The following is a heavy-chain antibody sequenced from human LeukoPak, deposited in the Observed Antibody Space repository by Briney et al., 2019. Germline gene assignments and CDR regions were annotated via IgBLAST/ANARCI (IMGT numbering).Heavy chain of an antibody. J-gene: IGHJ4*02. CDR3: AKGRNDPSGYYFDY. Sequence: GGSLRLSCAASGFTFSSYPMNWVRQAPGKGLEWVAAISYDESNKYYADSVKGRFTISRDNSKNTWYLQMNTLRAEDTAVYYCAKGRNDPSGYYFDYWGQGTLVTVSS. CDR2: ISYDESNK. D-gene: IGHD1-1*01. V-gene: IGHV3-30*04. CDR1: GFTFSSYP.